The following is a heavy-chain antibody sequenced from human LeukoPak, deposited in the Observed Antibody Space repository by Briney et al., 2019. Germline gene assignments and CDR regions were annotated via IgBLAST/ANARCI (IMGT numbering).Heavy chain of an antibody. V-gene: IGHV3-23*01. CDR1: GFTFSSYA. D-gene: IGHD2-15*01. CDR2: ISGSGGST. J-gene: IGHJ5*02. Sequence: GGSLRLSCAASGFTFSSYAMSWVRQAPGRGLEWVSAISGSGGSTYYADSVKGRFTISRDNSKNTLYLQMNSLRAEDTAVYYCAKGAYCSGGSCYSVSVWFGPWGQGTLVTVSS. CDR3: AKGAYCSGGSCYSVSVWFGP.